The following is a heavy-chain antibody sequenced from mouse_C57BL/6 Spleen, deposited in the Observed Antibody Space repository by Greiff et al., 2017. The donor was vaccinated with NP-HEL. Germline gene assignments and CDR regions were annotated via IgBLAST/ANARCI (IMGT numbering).Heavy chain of an antibody. J-gene: IGHJ1*03. V-gene: IGHV2-5*01. D-gene: IGHD2-4*01. CDR2: IWRGGST. CDR3: AKRDCDYGWYFDV. Sequence: VQLQQSGPGLVQPSQSLSITCTVSGFSLTSYGVHWVRQSPGKGLEWLGVIWRGGSTDYNAAFMSRLSITNDNSKSQVFFKMNSLQADDTAIYYCAKRDCDYGWYFDVWGTGTTVTVSS. CDR1: GFSLTSYG.